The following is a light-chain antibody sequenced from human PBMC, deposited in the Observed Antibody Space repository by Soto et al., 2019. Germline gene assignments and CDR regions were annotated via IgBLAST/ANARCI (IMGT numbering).Light chain of an antibody. CDR3: QLTSCAPRT. Sequence: DIQMTQSPSSLSASVGDRVTITCRASQSINIYLNWYQQKPGKAPQVLIYGASNLQSGVPSRFSGSGSGTDFTQPIGSLRPEDFGTYDCQLTSCAPRTFGHGTKREIK. J-gene: IGKJ2*01. CDR1: QSINIY. V-gene: IGKV1-39*01. CDR2: GAS.